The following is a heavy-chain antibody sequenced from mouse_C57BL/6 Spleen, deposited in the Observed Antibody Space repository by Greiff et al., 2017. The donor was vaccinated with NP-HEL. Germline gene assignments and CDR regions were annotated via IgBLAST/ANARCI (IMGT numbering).Heavy chain of an antibody. CDR1: GFSLSTSGMG. J-gene: IGHJ4*01. Sequence: QVTLKESGPGILQPSQTLSLTCSFSGFSLSTSGMGVSWIRQPSGKGLEWLAHIYWDDDKRYNPSLKSRLTISKDTSRNQVFLKITSVDTADTATYYCARRDHYSRAMDYWGQGTSVTVSS. V-gene: IGHV8-12*01. CDR2: IYWDDDK. D-gene: IGHD2-5*01. CDR3: ARRDHYSRAMDY.